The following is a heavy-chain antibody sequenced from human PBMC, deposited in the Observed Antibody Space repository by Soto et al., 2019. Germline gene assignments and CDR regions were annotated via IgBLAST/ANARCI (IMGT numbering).Heavy chain of an antibody. V-gene: IGHV3-9*01. J-gene: IGHJ4*02. D-gene: IGHD1-1*01. Sequence: PGVSLRLSCAASVFPFRTYPMHWVRQAPGKGLEWVSGISWSSGSIGYADSVKGRFTISRDNAKNSLYLQMNSLRAEDTAVYYCAKADTTDYFDYWGQGTLVTVSS. CDR2: ISWSSGSI. CDR3: AKADTTDYFDY. CDR1: VFPFRTYP.